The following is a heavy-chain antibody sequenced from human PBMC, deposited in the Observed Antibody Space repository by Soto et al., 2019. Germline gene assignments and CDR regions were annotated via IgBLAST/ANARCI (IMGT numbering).Heavy chain of an antibody. CDR3: ARDHDWGRGWSLWGMDV. V-gene: IGHV1-46*01. Sequence: ASVKVSCKXSGYTFTSYYMHWVRQAPGQGLEWMGIINPSGGSTSYAQKFQGRVTMTRDTSTSTVYMELSSLRSEDTAVYYCARDHDWGRGWSLWGMDVWGQGTTVTVSS. CDR1: GYTFTSYY. D-gene: IGHD6-19*01. J-gene: IGHJ6*02. CDR2: INPSGGST.